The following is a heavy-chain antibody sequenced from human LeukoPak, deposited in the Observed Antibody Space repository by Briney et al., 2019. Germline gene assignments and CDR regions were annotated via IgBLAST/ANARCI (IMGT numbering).Heavy chain of an antibody. V-gene: IGHV1-2*02. CDR2: INPNSGGT. Sequence: ASVKVSCKASGYTFTGYYMHWVRQAPGQGLEWMGWINPNSGGTNYAQKFQGRVTMTRGTSISTAYMELSRLRSDDTAVYYCARNDGVPALSFDYWGQGTLVTVSS. CDR3: ARNDGVPALSFDY. CDR1: GYTFTGYY. D-gene: IGHD2-2*01. J-gene: IGHJ4*02.